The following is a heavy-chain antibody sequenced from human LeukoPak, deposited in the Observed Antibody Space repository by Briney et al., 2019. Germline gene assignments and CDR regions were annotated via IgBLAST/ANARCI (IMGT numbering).Heavy chain of an antibody. CDR3: ARVTPYLFDY. Sequence: PSQTLSLTCTVSGGSISSGGYYWSWIRQPPGKGLEWIGYIYHSGSTYYNPSLKGRVTISVDRSKNQFSLKLSSVTAADTAVYYCARVTPYLFDYWGQGTLVTVSS. D-gene: IGHD1-14*01. J-gene: IGHJ4*02. CDR2: IYHSGST. V-gene: IGHV4-30-2*01. CDR1: GGSISSGGYY.